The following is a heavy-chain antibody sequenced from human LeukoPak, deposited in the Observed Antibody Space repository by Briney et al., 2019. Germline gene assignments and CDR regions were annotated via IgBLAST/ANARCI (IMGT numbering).Heavy chain of an antibody. CDR2: ISTSSSYI. Sequence: PGGSLRLSCAASGFTFSSYRMNWVRQAPGKGLEWVSSISTSSSYIYYADSVKGRFTIFRDNAKNSLYLQMNSLRAEDTAVYYCARDHGRGSTDYFDYWGQGTLVIVSS. CDR1: GFTFSSYR. V-gene: IGHV3-21*01. J-gene: IGHJ4*02. D-gene: IGHD3-10*01. CDR3: ARDHGRGSTDYFDY.